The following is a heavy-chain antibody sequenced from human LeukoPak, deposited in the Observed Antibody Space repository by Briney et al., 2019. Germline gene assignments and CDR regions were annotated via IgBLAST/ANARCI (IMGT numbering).Heavy chain of an antibody. CDR2: IYYGGST. CDR1: GFTVSSNY. CDR3: ARALGYCSGGSCTRGYNWFDP. D-gene: IGHD2-15*01. V-gene: IGHV4-59*05. Sequence: PGGSLILSCAASGFTVSSNYMSWVRQPPGKGLEWIGSIYYGGSTYYNPSLKSRVTISVDTSMNQFSLKLSFVTTADTAVYYCARALGYCSGGSCTRGYNWFDPWGQGTLVTVPS. J-gene: IGHJ5*02.